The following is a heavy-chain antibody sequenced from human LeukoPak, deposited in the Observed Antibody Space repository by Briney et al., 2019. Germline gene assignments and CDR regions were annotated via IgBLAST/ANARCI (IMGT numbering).Heavy chain of an antibody. CDR2: ISWNSGSI. V-gene: IGHV3-9*01. CDR3: AKDWHYYYYYGMDV. Sequence: SLRLSCAASGFTFDDYAMHWVRQAPGKGLEWVSGISWNSGSIGYADSVKGRFTISRDNAKNSLYLQMNSLRAEDTALYYCAKDWHYYYYYGMDVWGQGTTVTVSS. J-gene: IGHJ6*02. CDR1: GFTFDDYA.